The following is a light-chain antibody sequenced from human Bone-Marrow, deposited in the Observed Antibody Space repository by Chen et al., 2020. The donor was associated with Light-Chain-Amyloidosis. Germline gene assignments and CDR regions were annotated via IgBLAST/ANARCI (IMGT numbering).Light chain of an antibody. CDR2: DDN. CDR3: QVWDRSSDRAV. J-gene: IGLJ3*02. Sequence: SYVLTQPSSVSVAPGQTATIACGGNNIGFTCVLWYQQTPGPAPLLVVYDDNDRPAGIPGRLSGSNSRNTATLTISRVEAEDEADYYCQVWDRSSDRAVFGGGTKLTVL. V-gene: IGLV3-21*02. CDR1: NIGFTC.